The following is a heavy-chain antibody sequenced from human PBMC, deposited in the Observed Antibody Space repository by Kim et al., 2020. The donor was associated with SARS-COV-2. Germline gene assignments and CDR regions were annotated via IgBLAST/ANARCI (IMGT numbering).Heavy chain of an antibody. CDR1: GFTFSSYG. Sequence: GGSLRLSCAASGFTFSSYGMHWVRQAPGKGLEWVAVISYDGSNKYYADSVKGRFTISRDNSKNTLYLQMNSLRAEDTAVYYCARQSVRGVIPYLDYWGQGTLVTVSS. CDR2: ISYDGSNK. V-gene: IGHV3-33*05. CDR3: ARQSVRGVIPYLDY. D-gene: IGHD3-10*01. J-gene: IGHJ4*02.